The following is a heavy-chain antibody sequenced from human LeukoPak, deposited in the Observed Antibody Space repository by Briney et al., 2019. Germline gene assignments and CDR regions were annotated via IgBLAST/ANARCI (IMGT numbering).Heavy chain of an antibody. V-gene: IGHV4-59*08. CDR1: GGSINNYY. CDR3: ARHVRSGYNLLDY. J-gene: IGHJ4*02. Sequence: SETLSLTCTISGGSINNYYWRWIRQSPGKGLEWIGYIYFSGSSNYNPPLKSRVTMSVDTSKNQFSLNLNSVTAADTAVYYCARHVRSGYNLLDYWGQGTLVTVSS. CDR2: IYFSGSS. D-gene: IGHD5-24*01.